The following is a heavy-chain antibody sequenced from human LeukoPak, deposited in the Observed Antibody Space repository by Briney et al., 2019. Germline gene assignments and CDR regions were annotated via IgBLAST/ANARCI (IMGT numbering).Heavy chain of an antibody. J-gene: IGHJ4*02. D-gene: IGHD6-19*01. CDR1: GYTFTSYA. V-gene: IGHV1-3*01. Sequence: ASVKVSCKASGYTFTSYAMHWVRQAPGQRLEWMGWINADNGNTKYSQKFQGRVTITRDTSASTAYMELSSLRSEDTAVYYCARDRYSSGWYNLDYWGQGTLVTVSS. CDR2: INADNGNT. CDR3: ARDRYSSGWYNLDY.